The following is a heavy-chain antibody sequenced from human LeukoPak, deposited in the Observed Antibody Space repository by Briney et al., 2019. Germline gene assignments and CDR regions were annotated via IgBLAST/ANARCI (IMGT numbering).Heavy chain of an antibody. D-gene: IGHD6-13*01. V-gene: IGHV4-59*01. CDR1: GGSISSYY. Sequence: SETPSLTCTVSGGSISSYYWSWIRQPPGKGLEWIGYIYYSGSTNYNPSLKSRVTISVDTSKNQFSLKLSSVTAADTAVYYCARGRRIAAALDYWGQGTLVTVSS. CDR3: ARGRRIAAALDY. CDR2: IYYSGST. J-gene: IGHJ4*02.